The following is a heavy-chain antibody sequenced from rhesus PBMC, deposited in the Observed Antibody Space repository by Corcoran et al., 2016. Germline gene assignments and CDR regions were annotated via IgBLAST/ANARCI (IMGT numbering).Heavy chain of an antibody. V-gene: IGHV4-99*01. CDR3: ARLEIQWVQSWDY. Sequence: QVQLQESGPGLVKPSETLSLTCAVSGYSISSGYYWGWIRQPPGKGLEYIVYISGFSGSTYYNPSLKSRVTISKDTSKNQFSLKLSSVTAADTAVYYCARLEIQWVQSWDYWGQGVLVTVSS. J-gene: IGHJ4*01. CDR1: GYSISSGYY. CDR2: ISGFSGST. D-gene: IGHD5-24*01.